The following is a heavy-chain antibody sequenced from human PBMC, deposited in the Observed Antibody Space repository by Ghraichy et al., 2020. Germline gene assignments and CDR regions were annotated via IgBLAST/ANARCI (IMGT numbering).Heavy chain of an antibody. Sequence: LSLTCAASGFTFSNYGINWVRQAPGKGLEWVSHISDNGGTIHYADSVRGRFAVSRDNSKNTVYLDMSILRTEDTAVYYCAKDVWFGDISPSDHWGQGTLVTVSS. D-gene: IGHD3-10*01. CDR1: GFTFSNYG. CDR2: ISDNGGTI. J-gene: IGHJ4*02. V-gene: IGHV3-23*01. CDR3: AKDVWFGDISPSDH.